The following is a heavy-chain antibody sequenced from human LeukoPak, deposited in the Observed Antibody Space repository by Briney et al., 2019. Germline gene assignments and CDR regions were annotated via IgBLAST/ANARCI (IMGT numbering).Heavy chain of an antibody. CDR2: IRYDGSNK. J-gene: IGHJ4*02. CDR1: GFTFSSYG. D-gene: IGHD3-10*01. Sequence: GGSLRLSCAASGFTFSSYGMHWVRQAPGKGLEWVAFIRYDGSNKYYADSVKGRFTISRDHSKNTLYLQMNSLRTEDTAVYYCAKKIDSGSYPLDYWGQGTLVTISS. V-gene: IGHV3-30*02. CDR3: AKKIDSGSYPLDY.